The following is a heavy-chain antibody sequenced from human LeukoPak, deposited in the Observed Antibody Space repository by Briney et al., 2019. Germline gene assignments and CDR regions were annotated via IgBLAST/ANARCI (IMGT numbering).Heavy chain of an antibody. Sequence: GASVKVSCKASGYTFTSYGISWVRQAPGQGLEWMGWISAYNGNTNYAQKLQGRVTMTTDTSTSTAYMELRSLRSDDTAVYYCARDPPHIPYYYYMDVWGKGTTVTVSS. J-gene: IGHJ6*03. CDR3: ARDPPHIPYYYYMDV. D-gene: IGHD2-21*01. CDR1: GYTFTSYG. CDR2: ISAYNGNT. V-gene: IGHV1-18*01.